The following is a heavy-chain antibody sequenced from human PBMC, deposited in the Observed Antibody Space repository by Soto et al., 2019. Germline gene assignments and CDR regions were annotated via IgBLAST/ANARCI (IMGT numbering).Heavy chain of an antibody. CDR3: ARARGSGSYRYSYYYGLDV. CDR1: GGSFSGYY. CDR2: INHSGST. Sequence: QVQLQQWGAGLLKTSETLSLTCAVFGGSFSGYYWTWIRQPPGRGLEWIGEINHSGSTNYSPSLKSRVTISVDTSKNRHSLKVTSVTAADTARYYCARARGSGSYRYSYYYGLDVWGQGTTVTVSS. D-gene: IGHD3-10*01. V-gene: IGHV4-34*01. J-gene: IGHJ6*02.